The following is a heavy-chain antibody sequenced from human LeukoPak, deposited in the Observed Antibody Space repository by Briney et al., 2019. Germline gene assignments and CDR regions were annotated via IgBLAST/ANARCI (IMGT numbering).Heavy chain of an antibody. V-gene: IGHV4-39*07. D-gene: IGHD3-16*01. CDR3: AREKIGTGTVLGKDYYYMDV. CDR1: GGSISSSSYY. CDR2: IDYSRNP. Sequence: SETLSLTCTVSGGSISSSSYYWGWIRQPPGKGLEWIGNIDYSRNPYYDPSLKSRVTISVDTSKNQFSLKLSSVTAADTAMYYCAREKIGTGTVLGKDYYYMDVWGKGTTVTVSS. J-gene: IGHJ6*03.